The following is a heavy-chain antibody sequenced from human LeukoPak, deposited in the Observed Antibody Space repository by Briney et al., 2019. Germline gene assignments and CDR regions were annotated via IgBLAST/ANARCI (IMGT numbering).Heavy chain of an antibody. D-gene: IGHD2-2*02. V-gene: IGHV4-30-4*08. J-gene: IGHJ3*02. CDR3: ARDTCSSTSCYTPDDAFDI. Sequence: SETLSLTCTVSGGSISSGDYYWSWIRQPPGKGLEWIGYIYYSGSTYYNPSLKSRVTISVDTSKNQFSLKLSSVTAADTAVYYCARDTCSSTSCYTPDDAFDIWGQGTMVTVSS. CDR1: GGSISSGDYY. CDR2: IYYSGST.